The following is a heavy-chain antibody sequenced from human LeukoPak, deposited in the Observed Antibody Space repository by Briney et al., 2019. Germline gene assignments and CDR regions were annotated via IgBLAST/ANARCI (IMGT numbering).Heavy chain of an antibody. D-gene: IGHD5-24*01. Sequence: GGSLRLSCAASGFTVSSNYMSWVRQAPGKGLEWVSVIYSGGSTYYADSVKGRFTISRDNSKNTLYLQMNSLRPEDTAVYYCAKDDAWLQYGNWGRGTLVTVSS. CDR3: AKDDAWLQYGN. J-gene: IGHJ4*02. CDR2: IYSGGST. CDR1: GFTVSSNY. V-gene: IGHV3-66*01.